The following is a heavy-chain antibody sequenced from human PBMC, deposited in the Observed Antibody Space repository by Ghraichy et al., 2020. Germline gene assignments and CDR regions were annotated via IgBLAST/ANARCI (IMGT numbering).Heavy chain of an antibody. Sequence: NISCKASGGTFSSYAISWVRQAPGQGLEWMGGIIPIFGTANYAQKFQGRVTITADESTSTAYMELSSLRSEDTAVYYCARAGGYCTNGVCYTVPYYYYYYYMDVWGKGTTVTVSS. CDR2: IIPIFGTA. CDR1: GGTFSSYA. CDR3: ARAGGYCTNGVCYTVPYYYYYYYMDV. J-gene: IGHJ6*03. D-gene: IGHD2-8*01. V-gene: IGHV1-69*01.